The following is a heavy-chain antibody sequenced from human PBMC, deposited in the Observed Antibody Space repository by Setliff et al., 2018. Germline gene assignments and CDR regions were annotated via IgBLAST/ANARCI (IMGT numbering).Heavy chain of an antibody. CDR3: ARAPPNRYSGSYEYFYMDV. J-gene: IGHJ6*03. V-gene: IGHV4-59*08. Sequence: SETLSLTCTVSGGSISSSYWSWIRQPPGKGLEWIGYIYSSGSTNYNPSLKSRVTLSVDTSNNQFSLKVSSVTAADTAVYYCARAPPNRYSGSYEYFYMDVWGKGTTVTVSS. CDR2: IYSSGST. D-gene: IGHD1-26*01. CDR1: GGSISSSY.